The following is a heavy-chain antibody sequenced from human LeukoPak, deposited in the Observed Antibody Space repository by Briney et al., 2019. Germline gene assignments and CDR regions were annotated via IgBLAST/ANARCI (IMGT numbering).Heavy chain of an antibody. D-gene: IGHD5-18*01. Sequence: SETLSLTCTVSGGSLSSYYWSWIRQPPGKGLEWLGHIYYDGSTQYNPSLKSRDIISVDTSKSQFSLVLTSVTAADTAVYYCARVSLADSYGYFDFWGQGTLVTVSS. CDR2: IYYDGST. CDR3: ARVSLADSYGYFDF. V-gene: IGHV4-59*01. J-gene: IGHJ4*02. CDR1: GGSLSSYY.